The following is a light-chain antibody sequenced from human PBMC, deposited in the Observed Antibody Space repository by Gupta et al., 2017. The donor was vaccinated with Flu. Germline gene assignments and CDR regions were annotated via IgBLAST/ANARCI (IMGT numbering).Light chain of an antibody. CDR2: DAF. J-gene: IGKJ5*01. Sequence: EIVLTQSPATLSLSPGERATLSCRATQSVTTYLVWYQQKPGQAPRLLIYDAFNRATGIPARFSGSGSGTDFTLTISSLEPEDFAVNYCQQRSNWPITFGQGTRLEIK. V-gene: IGKV3-11*01. CDR1: QSVTTY. CDR3: QQRSNWPIT.